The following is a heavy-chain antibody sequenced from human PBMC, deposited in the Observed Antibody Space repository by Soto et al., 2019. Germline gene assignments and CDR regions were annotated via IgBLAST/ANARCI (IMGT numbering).Heavy chain of an antibody. CDR1: GFTFSSYA. J-gene: IGHJ6*02. CDR3: AKGDDYGVYGGHGYYKGMDV. D-gene: IGHD4-17*01. CDR2: ISYDGSNK. Sequence: PVGSLRLSCAASGFTFSSYAMHWVRQAPGKGLEWVAVISYDGSNKYYADSVKGRFTISRDNSKNTLYLQMNSLRAEDTAVYYCAKGDDYGVYGGHGYYKGMDVWGQGTTVNGS. V-gene: IGHV3-30-3*01.